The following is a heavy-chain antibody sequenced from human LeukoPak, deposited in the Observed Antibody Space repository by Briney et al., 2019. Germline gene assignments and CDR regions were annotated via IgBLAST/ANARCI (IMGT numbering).Heavy chain of an antibody. CDR3: ARDTARDGYKGGSY. CDR1: GGSISSGSYY. J-gene: IGHJ4*02. V-gene: IGHV4-61*02. Sequence: SETLSLTCTVSGGSISSGSYYWSWIRQPAGKGLEWIGRIYTSGSTNYNPSLKSRVTISVDTSKNQFSLKLSSVTAADTAVYYCARDTARDGYKGGSYWGQGTLVTVSS. D-gene: IGHD5-24*01. CDR2: IYTSGST.